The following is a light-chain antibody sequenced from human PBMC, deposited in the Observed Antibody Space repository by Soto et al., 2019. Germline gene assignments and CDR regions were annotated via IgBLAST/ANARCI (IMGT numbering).Light chain of an antibody. CDR2: AAS. CDR1: QSISSY. V-gene: IGKV1-39*01. CDR3: QQTYSVPLT. J-gene: IGKJ4*01. Sequence: DIQMTQSPSSLSASVGDRVTITCRASQSISSYLNWYQHKPGKAPKLLIYAASSFQSGVPSRFSGSESGTDFTLTISSLQPEDFATYYCQQTYSVPLTFGGGTKVEIK.